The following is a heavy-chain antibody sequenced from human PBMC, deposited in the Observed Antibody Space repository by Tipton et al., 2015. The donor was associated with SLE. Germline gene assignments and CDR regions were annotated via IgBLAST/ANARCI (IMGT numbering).Heavy chain of an antibody. CDR3: ARSLDSSGTFDY. V-gene: IGHV3-30*03. J-gene: IGHJ4*02. CDR2: IPYDGSNK. Sequence: SLRLSCAASGFTFSSYGMHWVRQAPGKGLEWVAVIPYDGSNKYYADSVKGRFTISRDNAKNSLYLQMNSLGAEDTAVYYCARSLDSSGTFDYWGQGTLVTVSS. D-gene: IGHD3-22*01. CDR1: GFTFSSYG.